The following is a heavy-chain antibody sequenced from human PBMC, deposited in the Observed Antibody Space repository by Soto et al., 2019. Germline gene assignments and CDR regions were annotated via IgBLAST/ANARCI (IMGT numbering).Heavy chain of an antibody. Sequence: GESLKISCQGSGYSFSNYWIGWVRQMPGKGLEWTGMIHPGDCDARYSPSFQGHFTISADKSIDTTYLQCSSLTAADSAMYYCAREPFDSRSLVPHAFDIWGQGTMVTVSS. J-gene: IGHJ3*02. CDR1: GYSFSNYW. CDR3: AREPFDSRSLVPHAFDI. D-gene: IGHD6-6*01. CDR2: IHPGDCDA. V-gene: IGHV5-51*01.